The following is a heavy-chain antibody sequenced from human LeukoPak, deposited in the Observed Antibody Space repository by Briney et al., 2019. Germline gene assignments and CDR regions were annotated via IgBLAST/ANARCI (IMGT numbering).Heavy chain of an antibody. CDR1: GFTFSNYE. D-gene: IGHD1-26*01. CDR3: ARTHSGSYYFDAFDI. V-gene: IGHV3-48*03. J-gene: IGHJ3*02. CDR2: ISSSGSTT. Sequence: PGGSLRLSCAASGFTFSNYEMNWVRQAPGKGLEWVSYISSSGSTTYYADSVKGRFTISRDNAKNSLYLQMNSLRAEDTAVYYCARTHSGSYYFDAFDIWGQGTMVTVSS.